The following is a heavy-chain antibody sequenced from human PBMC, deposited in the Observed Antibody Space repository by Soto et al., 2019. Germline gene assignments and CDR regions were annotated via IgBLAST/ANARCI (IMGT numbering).Heavy chain of an antibody. V-gene: IGHV3-30-3*01. J-gene: IGHJ6*02. Sequence: GGSLRLSCAASGFTFSSYAMHWVRQAPGKGLEWVAVISYDGSNKYYADSVKGRFTISRDNSKNTLYLQMNSLRAEDTAVYYCARDNKQQLLREVYYYYYYGMDVWGQGTTVTVSS. CDR3: ARDNKQQLLREVYYYYYYGMDV. CDR2: ISYDGSNK. D-gene: IGHD6-13*01. CDR1: GFTFSSYA.